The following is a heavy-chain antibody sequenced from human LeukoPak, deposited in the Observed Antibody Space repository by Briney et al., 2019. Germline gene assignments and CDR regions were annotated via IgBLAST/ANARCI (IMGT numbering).Heavy chain of an antibody. CDR2: ITNAGNHI. V-gene: IGHV3-21*01. Sequence: GGSLRLSCAASGFTFSYYSMNWVRQAPGKGLEWVSSITNAGNHIYYAESVKGRFTISRDNARKSLSLQMNSLRAEDTAVYYCARDFAYWGQGTLVTVSS. CDR3: ARDFAY. J-gene: IGHJ4*02. CDR1: GFTFSYYS.